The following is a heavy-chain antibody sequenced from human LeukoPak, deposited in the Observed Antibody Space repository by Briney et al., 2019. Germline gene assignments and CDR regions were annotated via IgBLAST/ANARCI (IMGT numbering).Heavy chain of an antibody. V-gene: IGHV1-18*01. Sequence: ASVKVSCKASGYTFTSYGISWVRQAPGQGLEWMGWISAYNGNTNYAQKLQGRVTMTTDTSTSTAYMELRSLRFDDTAVYYCARPGAITIFGVVNLYFDYWGQGTLVTVSS. CDR2: ISAYNGNT. CDR3: ARPGAITIFGVVNLYFDY. CDR1: GYTFTSYG. D-gene: IGHD3-3*01. J-gene: IGHJ4*02.